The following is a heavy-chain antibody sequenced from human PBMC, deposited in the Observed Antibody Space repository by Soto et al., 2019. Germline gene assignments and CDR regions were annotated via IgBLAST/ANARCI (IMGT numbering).Heavy chain of an antibody. Sequence: EVQLVESGGGWVQPGGSLRLSCAASGFTFSTFSMNWVRQAPGRGLEWISYISGGGRPISYADSVKGRFTISRDNAKNSLYLQMDSLTDEDTAVYYCARDLGWAFDSWGQGTLVTVSS. CDR3: ARDLGWAFDS. V-gene: IGHV3-48*02. CDR2: ISGGGRPI. J-gene: IGHJ4*02. CDR1: GFTFSTFS. D-gene: IGHD6-19*01.